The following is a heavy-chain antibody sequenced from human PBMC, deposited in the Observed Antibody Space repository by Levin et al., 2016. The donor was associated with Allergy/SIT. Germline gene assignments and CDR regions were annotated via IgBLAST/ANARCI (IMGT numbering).Heavy chain of an antibody. D-gene: IGHD3-16*01. CDR3: RHDRDIYDSVDS. V-gene: IGHV3-15*01. CDR1: GLNFNLAW. CDR2: IKSRGNGGTT. J-gene: IGHJ4*02. Sequence: GESLKISCAASGLNFNLAWMSWVRQAPREGLEWVGRIKSRGNGGTTDYAAPVKGRFIISRDDSKNMVFLQMNSLKTDDTAVYYCRHDRDIYDSVDSWGQGTLVTVSP.